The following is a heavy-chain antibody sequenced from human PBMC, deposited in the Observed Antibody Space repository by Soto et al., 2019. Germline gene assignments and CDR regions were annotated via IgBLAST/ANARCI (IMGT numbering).Heavy chain of an antibody. Sequence: QVQLPESGPRLVKPSETLSLTCTVSGDSMSGSYWSWIRQTPGKGLECIGYIYYSGSTNYNPSLKSRVTISIDTSKSQFSLKLSSVTAADTAIYYCARGGWYRDYWGQGTLVTVSS. CDR2: IYYSGST. D-gene: IGHD2-15*01. J-gene: IGHJ4*02. CDR3: ARGGWYRDY. V-gene: IGHV4-59*01. CDR1: GDSMSGSY.